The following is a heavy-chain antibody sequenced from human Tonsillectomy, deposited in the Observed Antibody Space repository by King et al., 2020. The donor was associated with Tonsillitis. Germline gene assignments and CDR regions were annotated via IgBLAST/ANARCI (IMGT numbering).Heavy chain of an antibody. V-gene: IGHV1-18*04. Sequence: QLVQSGAEVKKPGASVKVSCKASGYTFTSYGISWVRQAPGQGREWMGWISAYNGNTNYAQKLQGRVTMTTDTSTSTAYMELRSLRSEDTAVYYWARVRTRISIDPAMDPSDAFDILGEGRMFTVSS. CDR1: GYTFTSYG. J-gene: IGHJ3*02. CDR2: ISAYNGNT. D-gene: IGHD5-18*01. CDR3: ARVRTRISIDPAMDPSDAFDI.